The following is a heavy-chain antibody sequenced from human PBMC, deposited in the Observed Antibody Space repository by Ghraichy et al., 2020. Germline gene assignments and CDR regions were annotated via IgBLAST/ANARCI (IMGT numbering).Heavy chain of an antibody. V-gene: IGHV3-7*01. CDR2: IKQDGSEK. J-gene: IGHJ4*02. CDR1: GFTFRNYW. CDR3: ARDGSYGDPDTRFDY. Sequence: GGSLRLSCAASGFTFRNYWMNWVRQAPGKGLEWVANIKQDGSEKYYVDSVKGRFSISRDNAKNSLYVQMSSLRVEDTGVYYCARDGSYGDPDTRFDYWGQGTLVTVSS. D-gene: IGHD4/OR15-4a*01.